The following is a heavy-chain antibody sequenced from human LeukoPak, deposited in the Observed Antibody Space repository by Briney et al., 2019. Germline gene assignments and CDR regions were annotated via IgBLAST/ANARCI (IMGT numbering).Heavy chain of an antibody. D-gene: IGHD3-22*01. J-gene: IGHJ4*02. Sequence: GGSLRLSCAASGFTFSSYWIHWVRQAPGKGLVWVSLINSDGSSTTYADSVKGRFTFSRDNAKNTLYLQMNSLRAEDAAVYYCAKDWDPGYYDSSGSYPDYWGQGTLVTVSS. CDR2: INSDGSST. V-gene: IGHV3-74*01. CDR1: GFTFSSYW. CDR3: AKDWDPGYYDSSGSYPDY.